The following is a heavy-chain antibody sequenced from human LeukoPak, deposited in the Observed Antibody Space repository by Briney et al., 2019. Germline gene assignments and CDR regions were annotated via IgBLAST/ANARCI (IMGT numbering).Heavy chain of an antibody. CDR1: GFTFSSYA. J-gene: IGHJ4*02. Sequence: PGGSLRLSCAASGFTFSSYAMHWVRQAPGKGLEWVAVISYDGSNKYYADSVKGRFTISRDNSKNTLYLQMNSLRAEESAVYYCARDRVVRGVIDPLDYWGQGTLVTVSS. V-gene: IGHV3-30-3*01. D-gene: IGHD3-10*01. CDR3: ARDRVVRGVIDPLDY. CDR2: ISYDGSNK.